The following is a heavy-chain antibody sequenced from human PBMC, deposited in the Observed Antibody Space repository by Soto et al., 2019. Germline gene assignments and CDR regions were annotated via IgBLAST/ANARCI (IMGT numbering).Heavy chain of an antibody. D-gene: IGHD5-12*01. CDR1: GYTFTSYY. V-gene: IGHV1-46*03. J-gene: IGHJ6*03. CDR2: INPSGGST. CDR3: ARNQRGYSGYDSSYYYMDV. Sequence: GASVKVSCKASGYTFTSYYMHWVRQAPGQGLEWMGIINPSGGSTSYAQKFQGRVTMARDTSTSTVYMELSSLRSEDTAVYYCARNQRGYSGYDSSYYYMDVWGKGTTVTVSS.